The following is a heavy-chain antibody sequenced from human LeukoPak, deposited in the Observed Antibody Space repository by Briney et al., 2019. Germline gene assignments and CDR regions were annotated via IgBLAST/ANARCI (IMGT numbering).Heavy chain of an antibody. J-gene: IGHJ4*02. CDR3: ARVWSYPGTWNY. D-gene: IGHD3-10*01. V-gene: IGHV3-7*01. CDR2: INQDGSVK. Sequence: GGSLRLSCAASGFTFSSYEVSWVRQAPGKGLEWVANINQDGSVKYYVDSVKGRFTISRDNAKNSLYLQMNSLRAEDTAVYYCARVWSYPGTWNYWGQGTLVTVSS. CDR1: GFTFSSYE.